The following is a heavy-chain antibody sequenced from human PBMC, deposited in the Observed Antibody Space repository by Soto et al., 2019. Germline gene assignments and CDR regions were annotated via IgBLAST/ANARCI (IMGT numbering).Heavy chain of an antibody. D-gene: IGHD2-15*01. CDR3: ARAYCSGGSCYYPPDAFDI. Sequence: LSLTCTVSGGSISGYYWTWIRQPPGKGLEWVAVIWYDGSNKYYADSVKGRFTISRDNSKNTLYLQMNSLRAEDTAVYYCARAYCSGGSCYYPPDAFDIWGQGTMVTVSS. CDR2: IWYDGSNK. CDR1: GGSISGYY. V-gene: IGHV3-33*08. J-gene: IGHJ3*02.